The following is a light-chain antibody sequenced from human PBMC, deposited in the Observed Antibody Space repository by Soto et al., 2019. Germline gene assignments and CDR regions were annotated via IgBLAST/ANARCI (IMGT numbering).Light chain of an antibody. Sequence: QSVLTQPPSVSGAPGQRVTISCTGSSSNIGAGYDVHWYQQLPGTAPKLLIYGNSNRPSGVPDRFSGSKSGTSASLTITGLQAEDDADYYCSAYTSSNTYVFGTGTKVTVL. CDR1: SSNIGAGYD. CDR2: GNS. J-gene: IGLJ1*01. CDR3: SAYTSSNTYV. V-gene: IGLV1-40*01.